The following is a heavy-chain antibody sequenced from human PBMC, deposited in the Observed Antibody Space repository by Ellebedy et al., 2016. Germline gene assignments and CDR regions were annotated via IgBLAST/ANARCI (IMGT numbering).Heavy chain of an antibody. Sequence: SETLSLXXTVSGGSVSSGSYYWSWIRQPPGKGLEWIGYIYYSGSTNYNPSLKSRVTISVDTSKNQFSLKLSSVTAADTAVYYCARDLRVGATLFDYWGQGTLVTVSS. CDR3: ARDLRVGATLFDY. J-gene: IGHJ4*02. V-gene: IGHV4-61*01. CDR1: GGSVSSGSYY. D-gene: IGHD1-26*01. CDR2: IYYSGST.